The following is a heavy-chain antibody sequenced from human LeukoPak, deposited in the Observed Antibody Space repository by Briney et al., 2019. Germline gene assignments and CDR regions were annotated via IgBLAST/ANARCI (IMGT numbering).Heavy chain of an antibody. D-gene: IGHD4-17*01. J-gene: IGHJ3*02. CDR3: ATDSLRNDAFDI. V-gene: IGHV1-24*01. CDR1: GYTLTELS. CDR2: FDPEDGET. Sequence: ASVKVSCKVSGYTLTELSMHWVRQAPGKGLEWMGGFDPEDGETIYAQKFQGRVTMTEDTSTDTAYMELSGLRSEDTAVYYCATDSLRNDAFDIWGQGTMVTVSS.